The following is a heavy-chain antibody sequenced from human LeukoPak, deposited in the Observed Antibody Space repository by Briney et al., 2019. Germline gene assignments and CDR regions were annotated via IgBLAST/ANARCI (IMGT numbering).Heavy chain of an antibody. J-gene: IGHJ4*02. CDR1: GFTFSDYY. V-gene: IGHV3-30*18. CDR2: ISYDGSNK. CDR3: AKGEAYYDSSGVFDY. D-gene: IGHD3-22*01. Sequence: GGSLRLSCAASGFTFSDYYMSWIRQAPGKGLEWVAVISYDGSNKYYADSVKGRFTISRDNSKNTLYLQMNSLRAEDTAVYYCAKGEAYYDSSGVFDYWGQGTLVTVSS.